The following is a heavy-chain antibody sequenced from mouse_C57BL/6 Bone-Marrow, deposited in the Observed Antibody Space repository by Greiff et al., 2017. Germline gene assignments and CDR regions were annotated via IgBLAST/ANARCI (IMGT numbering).Heavy chain of an antibody. CDR2: INPSSGYT. CDR3: ARRITTVVPYWYFDV. J-gene: IGHJ1*03. V-gene: IGHV1-4*01. CDR1: GYTFTSYT. D-gene: IGHD1-1*01. Sequence: VQLQESGAELARPGASVKMSCKASGYTFTSYTMHWVKQSPGQGLEWIGYINPSSGYTKYNQKFKDKATLTADKSSSTAYMQLSSLTSEDSAVYYCARRITTVVPYWYFDVWGTGTTVTVSS.